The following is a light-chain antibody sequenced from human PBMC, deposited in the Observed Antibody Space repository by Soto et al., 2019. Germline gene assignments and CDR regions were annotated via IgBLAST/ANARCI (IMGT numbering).Light chain of an antibody. J-gene: IGKJ5*01. CDR1: QSARSS. Sequence: VMSQSPATLSLTQGERATLSCKASQSARSSLGWYQQKPGQPPRLLIHDVSIRATGIPARFNGSGSGTEFTLTISSLQSEDFAVYYCQQYNNWPPTFGQGTLLEIK. V-gene: IGKV3-15*01. CDR3: QQYNNWPPT. CDR2: DVS.